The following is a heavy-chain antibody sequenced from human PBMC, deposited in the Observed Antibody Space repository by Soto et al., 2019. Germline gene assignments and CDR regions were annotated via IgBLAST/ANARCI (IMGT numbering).Heavy chain of an antibody. J-gene: IGHJ2*01. CDR1: GGSISSSSYY. CDR3: ARLAYSYGSDCWYFDL. D-gene: IGHD5-18*01. CDR2: IYYSGST. V-gene: IGHV4-39*01. Sequence: PSETLSLTCTVSGGSISSSSYYWGWIRQPPGKGLERIGSIYYSGSTYYNPSLKSRVTISVDTSKNQFSLKLSSVTAADTAVYYCARLAYSYGSDCWYFDLWGRGTLVTVSS.